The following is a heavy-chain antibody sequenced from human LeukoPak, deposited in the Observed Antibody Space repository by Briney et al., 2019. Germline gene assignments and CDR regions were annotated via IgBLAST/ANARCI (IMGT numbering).Heavy chain of an antibody. V-gene: IGHV3-23*01. CDR1: GFTFSSHA. J-gene: IGHJ4*02. Sequence: PGGSLRLSCAASGFTFSSHAMTWVRQAPGKGLEWVSGISGSTSNTYYADSVKGRFTISRDNSKSTLYLQMNSLRVEDTAVYFCAKRRCSGTSCTFDNWAREPWSPSPQ. CDR3: AKRRCSGTSCTFDN. D-gene: IGHD2-2*01. CDR2: ISGSTSNT.